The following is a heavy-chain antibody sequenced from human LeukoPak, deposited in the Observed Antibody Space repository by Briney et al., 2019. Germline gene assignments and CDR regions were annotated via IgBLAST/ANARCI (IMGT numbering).Heavy chain of an antibody. D-gene: IGHD6-13*01. CDR1: GFTFSDYY. Sequence: GGSLRLSCAASGFTFSDYYMTWIRQAPGKGLEWVSYIGSSISHTNYADSVKGRFTIPRDNAKNSLYLQMNSLRAEDTAVYYCALRRSSWSFDYWGQGTLVTVSS. V-gene: IGHV3-11*06. CDR3: ALRRSSWSFDY. CDR2: IGSSISHT. J-gene: IGHJ4*02.